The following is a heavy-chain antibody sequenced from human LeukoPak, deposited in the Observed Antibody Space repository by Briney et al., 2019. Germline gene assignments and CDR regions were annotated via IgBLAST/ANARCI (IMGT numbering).Heavy chain of an antibody. CDR1: GYTLTELS. D-gene: IGHD5-18*01. CDR3: AMGYSYGPLRGLY. V-gene: IGHV1-24*01. Sequence: ASVKVSCKVSGYTLTELSMHWVRQAPGKGLEWMGGFDPEDGETIYAQKFQGRVTMAEDTSTDTAYMELSSLRSEDTAVYYCAMGYSYGPLRGLYWGQGTLVTVSS. J-gene: IGHJ4*02. CDR2: FDPEDGET.